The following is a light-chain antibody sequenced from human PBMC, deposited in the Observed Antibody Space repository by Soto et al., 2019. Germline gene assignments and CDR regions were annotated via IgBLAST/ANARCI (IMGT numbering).Light chain of an antibody. J-gene: IGKJ5*01. CDR1: QSVSSY. CDR2: DAS. CDR3: QQRSNWPIT. V-gene: IGKV3-11*01. Sequence: EIVLTQSPATLSLSPGERATLSCRASQSVSSYLAWYQQKPAQAPRLLISDASNRATGIPARFSGSGSGTDSTLTISSLEPEDFAVYYCQQRSNWPITFGQGTRLEIK.